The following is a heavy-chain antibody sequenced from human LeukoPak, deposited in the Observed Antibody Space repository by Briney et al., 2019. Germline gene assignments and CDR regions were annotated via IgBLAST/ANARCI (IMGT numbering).Heavy chain of an antibody. CDR2: IYNTGST. D-gene: IGHD5-24*01. J-gene: IGHJ4*02. CDR3: AGLGGWLQGYPGL. Sequence: PSETLSLSCSAPYGSISSYYWSWIRPTPGKGLEWMAYIYNTGSTNYNPSLKGRVTISLDTSNNQFSLRLRSETAADTAVYFCAGLGGWLQGYPGLGGQGTQVSVPS. V-gene: IGHV4-59*08. CDR1: YGSISSYY.